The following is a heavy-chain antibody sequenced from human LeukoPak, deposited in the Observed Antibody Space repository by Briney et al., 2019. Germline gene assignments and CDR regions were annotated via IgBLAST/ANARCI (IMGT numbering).Heavy chain of an antibody. V-gene: IGHV3-64D*06. CDR1: GFTFSNHA. CDR3: VKTREGY. Sequence: GGSLRLSCVASGFTFSNHAMHWVRQAPGKGLEYVSGISSNGGSTYYADSVKDRFTISRDNSKNTLYLQMSSLRAEDTAFYCCVKTREGYWGQGTLVTVSS. J-gene: IGHJ4*02. CDR2: ISSNGGST.